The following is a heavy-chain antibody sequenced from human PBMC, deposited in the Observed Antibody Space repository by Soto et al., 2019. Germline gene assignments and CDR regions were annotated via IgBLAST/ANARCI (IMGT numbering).Heavy chain of an antibody. CDR2: ISAYSDTP. J-gene: IGHJ5*02. CDR3: ARVIPGVEAWFDP. V-gene: IGHV1-18*01. D-gene: IGHD2-2*01. CDR1: GYTFTNCG. Sequence: GAAVKDSCKASGYTFTNCGVTWVRRAPGQGLEWMGWISAYSDTPNYAQKFQGRVTMTIDTSTSTAYMDLRSLTSDDTAVYYCARVIPGVEAWFDPWGQGTLVTVSS.